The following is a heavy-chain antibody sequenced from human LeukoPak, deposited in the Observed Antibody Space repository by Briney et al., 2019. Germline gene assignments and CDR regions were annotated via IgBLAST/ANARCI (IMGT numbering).Heavy chain of an antibody. D-gene: IGHD3-10*01. Sequence: SETLSLTCTVSGGSISSSSYYWGWIRQPPGKGLEWIGSIYYSGSTYYNPSLQSRVTISVDTSKNQFSLKLSSVTAADTAVYYCARDILARSVRGVMSRHNYFDYWGQGTLVTVSS. V-gene: IGHV4-39*07. CDR2: IYYSGST. J-gene: IGHJ4*02. CDR3: ARDILARSVRGVMSRHNYFDY. CDR1: GGSISSSSYY.